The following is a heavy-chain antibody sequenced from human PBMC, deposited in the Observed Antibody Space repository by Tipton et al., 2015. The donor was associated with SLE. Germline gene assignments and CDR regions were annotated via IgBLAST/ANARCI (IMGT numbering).Heavy chain of an antibody. CDR2: INPNSGGT. Sequence: QSGAEVKEPGASVKVSCKASGYTFTGYYMHWVRQAPGQGLEWMGWINPNSGGTNYAQKFQGRVTMTRDTSISTAYMELSRLRSEAAAGYYGGGGASPGFFGVLIAWGQGTLVTVSS. CDR1: GYTFTGYY. CDR3: GGGASPGFFGVLIA. D-gene: IGHD3-3*01. J-gene: IGHJ5*02. V-gene: IGHV1-2*02.